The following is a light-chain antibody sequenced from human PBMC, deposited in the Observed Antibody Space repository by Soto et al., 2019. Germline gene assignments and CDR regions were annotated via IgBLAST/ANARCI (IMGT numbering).Light chain of an antibody. CDR3: QQYGYH. V-gene: IGKV1-5*01. Sequence: DIQMTQSPSTLSASVGDRVTITCRAGRAINTWLAWYQQKPGKAPNLLIYDASNLQIGVPSRFSGSGSGTEFTLTISSLQPDDFATYYCQQYGYHFGGGTKVDIK. CDR2: DAS. CDR1: RAINTW. J-gene: IGKJ4*01.